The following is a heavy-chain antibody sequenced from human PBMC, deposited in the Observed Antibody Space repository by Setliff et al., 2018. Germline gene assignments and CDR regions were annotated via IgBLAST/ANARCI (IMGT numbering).Heavy chain of an antibody. V-gene: IGHV3-74*01. Sequence: PGGSLRLSCVVSGPMFSRYWIHWVRQSPGKGLVWVARINGDGSSASYADSVEGRFTISRDNAKNTVYLQMNSLGVDDTAVHYRARDWGAAGSTNAFDIWGQGTMVTVSS. CDR3: ARDWGAAGSTNAFDI. D-gene: IGHD6-25*01. J-gene: IGHJ3*02. CDR1: GPMFSRYW. CDR2: INGDGSSA.